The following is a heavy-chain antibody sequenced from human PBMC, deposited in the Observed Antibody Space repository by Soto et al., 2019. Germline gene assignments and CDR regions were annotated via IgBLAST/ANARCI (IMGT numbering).Heavy chain of an antibody. J-gene: IGHJ5*02. Sequence: QVQLVQSGAEEKKPGASVKVSCKASGYTFTSYAMHWVRQAPGQRLEWMGWINTGNGNTKYSQKFQGRVTITRDTSASTAYMELSSLRSEDTAVYYCARGGGYNWNYGWFDPWGQGTLATVSS. CDR3: ARGGGYNWNYGWFDP. CDR2: INTGNGNT. V-gene: IGHV1-3*04. D-gene: IGHD1-7*01. CDR1: GYTFTSYA.